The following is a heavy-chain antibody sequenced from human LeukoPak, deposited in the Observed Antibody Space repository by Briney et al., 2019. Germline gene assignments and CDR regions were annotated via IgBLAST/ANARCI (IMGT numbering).Heavy chain of an antibody. J-gene: IGHJ3*02. CDR1: GYTFTSYA. CDR2: INTNTGNP. Sequence: SVKVSCKASGYTFTSYAMNWVRQAPGQGLEWMGWINTNTGNPTYAQGFTGRFVFSLDTSVSTAYLQISSLKAEDTAVYYCARVRSGWPHDAFDIWGQGTMVTVSS. V-gene: IGHV7-4-1*02. D-gene: IGHD6-19*01. CDR3: ARVRSGWPHDAFDI.